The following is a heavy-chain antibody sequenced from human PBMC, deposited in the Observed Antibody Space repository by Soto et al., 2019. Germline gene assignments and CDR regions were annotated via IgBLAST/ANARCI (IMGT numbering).Heavy chain of an antibody. J-gene: IGHJ3*02. CDR2: IIPIFGTA. CDR3: ARERQRWLQHDAFDS. CDR1: GGTFSSYA. Sequence: QVQLVQSGAEVQKPGSSVKVSCQASGGTFSSYAISWVRQAPGQGLEWMGGIIPIFGTANYAQKFQGRVTITADQSTSTAYMELRSLISEDTYGYYCARERQRWLQHDAFDSWGQGTMVTGSS. D-gene: IGHD5-12*01. V-gene: IGHV1-69*01.